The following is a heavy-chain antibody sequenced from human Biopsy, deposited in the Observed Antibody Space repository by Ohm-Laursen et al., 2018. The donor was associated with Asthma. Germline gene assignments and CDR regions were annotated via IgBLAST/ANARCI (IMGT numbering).Heavy chain of an antibody. CDR3: ARCQVGYSSGWSLLLKKIYYSGMDV. CDR1: GGTFSNFA. Sequence: VATVNISCKSPGGTFSNFAISWVRQAPGQGLEWLGGIMPVFGTTNYAQKFQGRVTITADESTSTAYMEVTSLRSEDTAIYYCARCQVGYSSGWSLLLKKIYYSGMDVWGQGTAVTVSS. J-gene: IGHJ6*02. CDR2: IMPVFGTT. D-gene: IGHD6-19*01. V-gene: IGHV1-69*13.